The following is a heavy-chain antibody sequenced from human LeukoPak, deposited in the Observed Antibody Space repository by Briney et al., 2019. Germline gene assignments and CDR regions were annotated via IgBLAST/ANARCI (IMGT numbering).Heavy chain of an antibody. Sequence: GVSLRLSCAASGLTFSSFFMTWVRQAPGKGREGVSCITGSAGTTSYAYSVEVRFTISRYNSKNTLYLPMNSLRAEDTAVYYCAKGKGMVYNNYCFDCWGPGSLVTVSS. CDR1: GLTFSSFF. V-gene: IGHV3-23*01. CDR3: AKGKGMVYNNYCFDC. D-gene: IGHD4-11*01. CDR2: ITGSAGTT. J-gene: IGHJ4*02.